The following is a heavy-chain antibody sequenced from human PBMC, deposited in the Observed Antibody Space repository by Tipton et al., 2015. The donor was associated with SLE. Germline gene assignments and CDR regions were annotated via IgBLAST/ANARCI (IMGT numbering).Heavy chain of an antibody. CDR2: MNPNSDNT. D-gene: IGHD4-23*01. V-gene: IGHV1-8*01. Sequence: QLVQSGAEVKKPGASVKVSCKASGYTFTSYDINWVRQATGQGLEWMGWMNPNSDNTGYAQKFQGRVTMTRDTSKSTAYTELSSLRSEDTAVYYCAREDDYGGHGRSFQHWGQGTLVTVSS. J-gene: IGHJ1*01. CDR3: AREDDYGGHGRSFQH. CDR1: GYTFTSYD.